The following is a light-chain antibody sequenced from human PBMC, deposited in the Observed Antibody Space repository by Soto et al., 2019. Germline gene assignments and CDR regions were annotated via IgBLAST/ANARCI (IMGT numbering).Light chain of an antibody. J-gene: IGKJ3*01. V-gene: IGKV3-20*01. CDR3: QHYGTSAL. CDR1: ESVSTSY. CDR2: GAS. Sequence: EIVLTQSPGTLSLSPGERATLSCRASESVSTSYLAWYQQKPGQAPRLLIYGASGRATGIPDRFSVSASGNDFTLTISRLEPEDFAVYYCQHYGTSALFGPGTKVDIK.